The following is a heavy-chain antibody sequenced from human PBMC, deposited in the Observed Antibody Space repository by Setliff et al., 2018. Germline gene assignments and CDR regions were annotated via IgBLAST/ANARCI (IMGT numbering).Heavy chain of an antibody. V-gene: IGHV1-18*01. D-gene: IGHD2-8*01. CDR1: GYLLTSYG. Sequence: ASVKVSCKTSGYLLTSYGLTWVRQAPGQGLEWMGWISPYNGHTNSAQKLQGRVTMTTDTSTNTAYMELRNLTSDDTAMYFCERLVRYCTRVTCQRSSDGDFWGQGTPVTVSS. J-gene: IGHJ4*02. CDR2: ISPYNGHT. CDR3: ERLVRYCTRVTCQRSSDGDF.